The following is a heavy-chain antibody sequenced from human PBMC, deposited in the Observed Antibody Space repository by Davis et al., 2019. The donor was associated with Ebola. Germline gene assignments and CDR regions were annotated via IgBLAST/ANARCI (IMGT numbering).Heavy chain of an antibody. V-gene: IGHV4-59*01. CDR3: ARDAYTYGTPPWYLDL. J-gene: IGHJ2*01. CDR1: GGSISSYY. D-gene: IGHD5-18*01. CDR2: IYNSAST. Sequence: MPSETLSLTCTVSGGSISSYYWSWIRQAPGKGLEWIAFIYNSASTNQNPSLQSRVTISIDTPNKQISLKLSSVTAADTAVYYCARDAYTYGTPPWYLDLWGRGTLVTVSS.